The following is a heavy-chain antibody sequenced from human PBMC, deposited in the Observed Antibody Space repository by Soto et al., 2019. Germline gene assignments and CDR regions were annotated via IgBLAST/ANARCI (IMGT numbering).Heavy chain of an antibody. CDR2: ISGGGRNT. D-gene: IGHD4-4*01. Sequence: EVQLLESGGGLVQRGGSLRLSCAASGFPFSSYFMSWVRQAPGKGLEWVSGISGGGRNTFYADSVKGRFTISRDNSKNTLLLQMNSLGAEDTAVYYCAKDSNKYSSSLRGRYFDYWGQGIGVTVSS. J-gene: IGHJ4*02. CDR1: GFPFSSYF. CDR3: AKDSNKYSSSLRGRYFDY. V-gene: IGHV3-23*01.